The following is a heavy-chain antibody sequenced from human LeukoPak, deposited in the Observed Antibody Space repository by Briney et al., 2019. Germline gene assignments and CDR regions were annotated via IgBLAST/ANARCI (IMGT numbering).Heavy chain of an antibody. Sequence: GGSLRLSCAASGFTFSSYSMNWVRQAPGKGLEWVSSISSSSSYIYYADSVKGRFTISRDNAKNSLYLQMNSLRAEDTAVYYCARARGTAAAGIDYWGQGTLVTVSS. D-gene: IGHD6-13*01. CDR3: ARARGTAAAGIDY. V-gene: IGHV3-21*01. CDR2: ISSSSSYI. CDR1: GFTFSSYS. J-gene: IGHJ4*02.